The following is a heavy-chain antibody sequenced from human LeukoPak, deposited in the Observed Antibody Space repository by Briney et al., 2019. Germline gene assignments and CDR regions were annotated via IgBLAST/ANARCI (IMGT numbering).Heavy chain of an antibody. V-gene: IGHV1-69*06. CDR1: GGTFISYA. Sequence: GASVKVSCKASGGTFISYAISWVRQAPGQGLEWMGGIIPIFGTANYAQKFQGRVTITADKSTSTAYMEMSSLRSEDTAVYYCARXSYDSSGYYSEGAFDIWGQGTMVTVSS. J-gene: IGHJ3*02. CDR3: ARXSYDSSGYYSEGAFDI. CDR2: IIPIFGTA. D-gene: IGHD3-22*01.